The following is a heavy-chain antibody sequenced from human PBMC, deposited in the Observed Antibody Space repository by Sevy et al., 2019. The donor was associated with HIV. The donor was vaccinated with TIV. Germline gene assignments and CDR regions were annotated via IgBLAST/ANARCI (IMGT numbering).Heavy chain of an antibody. Sequence: ETLSLTCTVSGGSITSLYWNWIRQPPGKGLEWIANIYYNGHINYNPSLKSRVTLSLDTSKIQFSLRLSSVTAADTAMYYCAGENAWGRGYSWGQGTLVTVSS. CDR3: AGENAWGRGYS. D-gene: IGHD1-26*01. V-gene: IGHV4-59*08. CDR2: IYYNGHI. CDR1: GGSITSLY. J-gene: IGHJ4*02.